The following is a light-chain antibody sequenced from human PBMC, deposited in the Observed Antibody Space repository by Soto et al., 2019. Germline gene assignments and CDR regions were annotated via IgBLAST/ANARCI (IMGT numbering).Light chain of an antibody. CDR3: QQYGSSPSIT. CDR2: GAS. J-gene: IGKJ5*01. Sequence: EIVLTQSPGTLSLSPGERATLSCRASQTISSINLAWYQQKPGQGPRLLIYGASNRATDIPDRFSGSGSGTDFTVTISRLEPEDCAVYYCQQYGSSPSITFGQGTRLEIK. V-gene: IGKV3-20*01. CDR1: QTISSIN.